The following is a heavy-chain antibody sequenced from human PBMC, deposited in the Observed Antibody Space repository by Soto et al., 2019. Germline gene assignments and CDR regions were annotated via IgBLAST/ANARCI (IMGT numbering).Heavy chain of an antibody. V-gene: IGHV3-64D*06. CDR1: GFIFINYA. CDR3: VKPPADYYDSVAYYSA. D-gene: IGHD3-22*01. J-gene: IGHJ5*02. CDR2: ISGNGDTT. Sequence: PVGSLRLSCSASGFIFINYAVHWVRQTPGKGLEYVSTISGNGDTTYYADSVKGRFTISRDNSKNTLYLQMSRLRIEDTAVYYCVKPPADYYDSVAYYSAWGQGTLVTVSS.